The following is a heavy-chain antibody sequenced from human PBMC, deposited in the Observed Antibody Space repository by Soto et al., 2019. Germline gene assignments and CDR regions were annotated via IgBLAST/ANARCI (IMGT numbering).Heavy chain of an antibody. V-gene: IGHV4-59*01. J-gene: IGHJ4*02. D-gene: IGHD2-2*01. CDR2: IYYSGST. Sequence: LSETLSLTCTVSGGSISSYYWSWIRQPPGKRLEWIGYIYYSGSTNYNPSLKSRVTISVDTSKNQFSLKLSSVTAADTAVYYCARGRPAPNNYWGQGTLVTVSS. CDR1: GGSISSYY. CDR3: ARGRPAPNNY.